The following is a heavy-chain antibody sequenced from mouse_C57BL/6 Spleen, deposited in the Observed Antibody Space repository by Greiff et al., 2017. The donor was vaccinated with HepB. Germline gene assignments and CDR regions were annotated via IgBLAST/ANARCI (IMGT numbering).Heavy chain of an antibody. CDR1: GYTFTSYW. Sequence: VQLQQPGAELVKPGASVKMSCQASGYTFTSYWITWVKQRPGQGLEWIGDIYPGSGSTNYNEKFKSKATLTVDTSSSTAYMQLSSLTSEDSAVYYCARKAFYYGNLGYFDYWGQGTTLTVSS. D-gene: IGHD2-1*01. V-gene: IGHV1-55*01. CDR2: IYPGSGST. CDR3: ARKAFYYGNLGYFDY. J-gene: IGHJ2*01.